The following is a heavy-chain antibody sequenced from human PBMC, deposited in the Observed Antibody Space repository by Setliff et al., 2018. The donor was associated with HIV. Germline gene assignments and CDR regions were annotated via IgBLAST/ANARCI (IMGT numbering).Heavy chain of an antibody. CDR3: ARRAKDASARTYNYFDS. J-gene: IGHJ5*01. CDR1: GGSIDNNKYY. D-gene: IGHD3-10*01. CDR2: IYHTGRT. Sequence: SETLSLTCSVSGGSIDNNKYYWTWIRQPPGKGLEWTGSIYHTGRTYYSPSFQGQVTISADKSIGTAYLQWSSVRSSDTAIYYCARRAKDASARTYNYFDSWGQGTRVTVSS. V-gene: IGHV4-39*07.